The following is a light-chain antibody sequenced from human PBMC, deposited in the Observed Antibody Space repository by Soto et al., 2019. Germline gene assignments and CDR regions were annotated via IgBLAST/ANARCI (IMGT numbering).Light chain of an antibody. CDR1: SSDVGSYSL. V-gene: IGLV2-23*01. J-gene: IGLJ2*01. CDR3: CSYAPGGTNVV. CDR2: EGT. Sequence: QSALTQPASVSGSPGQSITISCTGISSDVGSYSLVSWYQQHPGKAPKLMIYEGTKRPSGVSDRFSGSESGNTASLTISGLQAEDEADYYCCSYAPGGTNVVIGGGTKVTVL.